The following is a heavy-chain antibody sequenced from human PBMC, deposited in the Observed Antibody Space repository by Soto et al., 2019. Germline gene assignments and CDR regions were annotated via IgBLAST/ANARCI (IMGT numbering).Heavy chain of an antibody. V-gene: IGHV4-31*03. J-gene: IGHJ6*02. Sequence: QVQLQESGPGLVTPSQTLSLTCTVSGASITRRGYYWNWVRQYPGEGLEWIGHIHYSGTTDYNPSLGSRLTISIDTSKNQFSLKLRSVIVADTAVYHCARFVRSCSGTTCYTRADVWGQGTTVTVSS. CDR2: IHYSGTT. CDR1: GASITRRGYY. CDR3: ARFVRSCSGTTCYTRADV. D-gene: IGHD2-2*02.